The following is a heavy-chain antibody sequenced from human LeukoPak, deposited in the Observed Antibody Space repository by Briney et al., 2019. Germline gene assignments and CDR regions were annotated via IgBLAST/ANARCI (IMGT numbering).Heavy chain of an antibody. Sequence: ASVKVSCKVSGHTLTDLSTHWVRQTPGGGLEWMGGLDPEDGETIYTQKFQGRVTMTEDTSTDTAYMELSSLRSEDTAVYYCATGGIYSLLDYWGQGTLVTVSS. CDR2: LDPEDGET. V-gene: IGHV1-24*01. D-gene: IGHD1-26*01. J-gene: IGHJ4*02. CDR1: GHTLTDLS. CDR3: ATGGIYSLLDY.